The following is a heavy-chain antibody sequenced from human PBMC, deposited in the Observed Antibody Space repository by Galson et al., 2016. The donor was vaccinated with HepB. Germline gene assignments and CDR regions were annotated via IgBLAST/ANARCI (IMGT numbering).Heavy chain of an antibody. J-gene: IGHJ3*02. CDR2: IWSDGSNK. CDR3: ASASGPFDM. CDR1: GFIFSDYG. D-gene: IGHD7-27*01. V-gene: IGHV3-33*01. Sequence: SLRLSCAASGFIFSDYGMHWVRQAPGKGLEWVAVIWSDGSNKFYSDSVKDRFTISRDNSENTLYLQMNRLRAEDTALYYCASASGPFDMWGQGTMVTVSS.